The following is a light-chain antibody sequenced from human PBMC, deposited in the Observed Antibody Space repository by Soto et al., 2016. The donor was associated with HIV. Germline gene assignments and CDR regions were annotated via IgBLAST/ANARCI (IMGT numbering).Light chain of an antibody. J-gene: IGLJ3*02. CDR1: NIGRKG. CDR3: QVWDSNSDHWV. Sequence: SYELTQPPSVSVAPGKTASITCGGDNIGRKGVHWYQQKPGQAPVLVIYDERSGPLGPLSDSLAPTLETWPTLTISRVEAGDEADYYCQVWDSNSDHWVFGGGTKVTVL. V-gene: IGLV3-21*04. CDR2: DE.